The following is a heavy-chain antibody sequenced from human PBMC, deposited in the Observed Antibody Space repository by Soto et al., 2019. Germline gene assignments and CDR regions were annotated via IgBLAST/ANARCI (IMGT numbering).Heavy chain of an antibody. CDR2: ISAYNGNT. V-gene: IGHV1-18*01. D-gene: IGHD3-22*01. CDR1: GYTFTSYG. J-gene: IGHJ4*02. Sequence: ASVKVSCKASGYTFTSYGISWVRQAPGQGLEWMGWISAYNGNTNYAQKLQGRVTMTRDMSMSTAYMELSSLRSADTAVYYCASPTHASGYTWFAYWGQGTLVTVSS. CDR3: ASPTHASGYTWFAY.